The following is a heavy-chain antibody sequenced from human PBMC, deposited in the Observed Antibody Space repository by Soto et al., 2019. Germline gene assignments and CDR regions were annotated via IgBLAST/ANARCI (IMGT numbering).Heavy chain of an antibody. J-gene: IGHJ5*02. Sequence: SETLSLTCTASGGSISSKSVYWVWIRQPPGKGLEWIPSFYFGGNAYSNPSLKSRRILSMGSSQNQFSLNLMYVTAADTAVYFCVRHDKAGVVSTGFDPWGQGIRVTVSS. CDR2: FYFGGNA. CDR3: VRHDKAGVVSTGFDP. V-gene: IGHV4-39*01. CDR1: GGSISSKSVY. D-gene: IGHD3-3*01.